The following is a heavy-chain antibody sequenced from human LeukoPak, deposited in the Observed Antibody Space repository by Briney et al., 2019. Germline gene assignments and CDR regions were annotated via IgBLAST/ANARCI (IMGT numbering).Heavy chain of an antibody. CDR1: GFTFSSYA. D-gene: IGHD2-2*01. CDR3: ARSYCSSTSCPLGDY. Sequence: PGRSLRLSCAASGFTFSSYAMHWVRQAPGKGLEWVAVISYDGSNKYYADSVKGRFTISRDNSKNTLYLQMNSLRAEDTAVYYCARSYCSSTSCPLGDYWGQGTLVTVSS. V-gene: IGHV3-30-3*01. CDR2: ISYDGSNK. J-gene: IGHJ4*02.